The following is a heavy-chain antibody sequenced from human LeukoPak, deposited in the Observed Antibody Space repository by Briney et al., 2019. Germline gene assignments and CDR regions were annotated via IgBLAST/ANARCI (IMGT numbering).Heavy chain of an antibody. Sequence: SVKVSCKASGGTFSSYAISWVRQAPGQGLEWMGGIIPIFGTANYAQKFQGRVTITADKSTSTAYMELSSLRSEDTAVYYCARSIDYYYYMDVWGKGTTVTVSS. V-gene: IGHV1-69*06. D-gene: IGHD6-6*01. J-gene: IGHJ6*03. CDR3: ARSIDYYYYMDV. CDR2: IIPIFGTA. CDR1: GGTFSSYA.